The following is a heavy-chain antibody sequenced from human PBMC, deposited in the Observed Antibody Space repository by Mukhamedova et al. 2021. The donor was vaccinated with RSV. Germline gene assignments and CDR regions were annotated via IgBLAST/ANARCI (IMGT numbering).Heavy chain of an antibody. D-gene: IGHD6-13*01. CDR2: ISSSSSYI. CDR3: ARDLRRSSSWYENWFDP. V-gene: IGHV3-21*01. Sequence: VSSISSSSSYIYYADSVKGRFTISRDNAKNSLYLQMNSLRAEDTAVYYCARDLRRSSSWYENWFDPWGQGTLVTVSS. J-gene: IGHJ5*02.